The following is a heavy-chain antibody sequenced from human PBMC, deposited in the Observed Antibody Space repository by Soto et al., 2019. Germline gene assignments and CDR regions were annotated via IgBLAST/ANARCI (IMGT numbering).Heavy chain of an antibody. J-gene: IGHJ5*02. CDR2: MSGSGDNT. CDR1: GFTFSSHA. Sequence: GGSLRLSCAASGFTFSSHAMSWVRQAPGKGLKWVSSMSGSGDNTYHADSVKGRFTVSRDNSKNTLYLQMNSLRVEDTAVYYCAKGSYTNYNWFDPWGQGTLVTVSS. CDR3: AKGSYTNYNWFDP. V-gene: IGHV3-23*01. D-gene: IGHD4-4*01.